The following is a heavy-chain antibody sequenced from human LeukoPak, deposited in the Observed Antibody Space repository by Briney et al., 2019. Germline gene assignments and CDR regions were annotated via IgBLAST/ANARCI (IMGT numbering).Heavy chain of an antibody. CDR2: ISSSSSTI. V-gene: IGHV3-48*01. CDR3: ARDVTELTGDPFSRD. D-gene: IGHD7-27*01. J-gene: IGHJ4*02. Sequence: PGGSLRLPCAASGFTFSSYSMNWVRQAPGKGLEWVSYISSSSSTIYYADSVKGRFTISRDNAKNSLYLQMNSLRAEDTAVYYCARDVTELTGDPFSRDWGQGTLVTVSS. CDR1: GFTFSSYS.